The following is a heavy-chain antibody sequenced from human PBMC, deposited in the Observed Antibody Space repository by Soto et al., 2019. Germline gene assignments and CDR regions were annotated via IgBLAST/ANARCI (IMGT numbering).Heavy chain of an antibody. CDR1: GFTVISNY. CDR2: IYSGGST. D-gene: IGHD3-10*01. Sequence: PXGSLSLSCAASGFTVISNYLSWVRQAPGKGLEWVSVIYSGGSTYYADSVKGRFTISRDNSKNTLYLQMNSLRAEDTAVYYCARVYGSGSYPYYYGMDVWGQGTTVTVSS. J-gene: IGHJ6*02. V-gene: IGHV3-53*01. CDR3: ARVYGSGSYPYYYGMDV.